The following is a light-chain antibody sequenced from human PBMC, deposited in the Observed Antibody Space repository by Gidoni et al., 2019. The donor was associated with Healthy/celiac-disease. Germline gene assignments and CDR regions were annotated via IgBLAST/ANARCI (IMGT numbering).Light chain of an antibody. V-gene: IGLV1-44*01. CDR1: SSNIGSNT. Sequence: QSVLPQPPSASGTPGQRVTISCSGSSSNIGSNTVNWYQQLQGTAPKLLIYSNNQRPSGVPDRFSGSKSGTSASLAISGLQSEDEADYYCAAWDDSLNGPVVFGGGTKLTVL. CDR2: SNN. CDR3: AAWDDSLNGPVV. J-gene: IGLJ2*01.